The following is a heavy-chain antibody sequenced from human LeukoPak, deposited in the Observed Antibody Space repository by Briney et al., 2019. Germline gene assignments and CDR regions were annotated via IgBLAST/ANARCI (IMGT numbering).Heavy chain of an antibody. CDR2: IIPILGIA. CDR3: ARDPPAYCSSTSCYSLSS. Sequence: SVKVSCKASGGTFSSYAISWVRQAPGQGLEWMGRIIPILGIANYAQKFQGRVTITADKSTSTAYMELSSLRSEDTAVYYCARDPPAYCSSTSCYSLSSWGQGTPVTVSS. CDR1: GGTFSSYA. D-gene: IGHD2-2*01. J-gene: IGHJ5*02. V-gene: IGHV1-69*04.